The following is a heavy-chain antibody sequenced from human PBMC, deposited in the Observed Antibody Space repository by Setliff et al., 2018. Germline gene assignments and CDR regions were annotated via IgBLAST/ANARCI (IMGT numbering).Heavy chain of an antibody. D-gene: IGHD6-13*01. CDR1: GFTVSSFS. CDR2: IRFDGTYT. V-gene: IGHV3-30*02. J-gene: IGHJ4*02. Sequence: GGSLRLSCAAPGFTVSSFSMHWVRQAPGKGLDWVAFIRFDGTYTQYSDSVKGRLTISRDNSKNTYYLQMNSLSTDDTAVYYCAKVKKQLIRGSGLDYWGQGTLVTVSS. CDR3: AKVKKQLIRGSGLDY.